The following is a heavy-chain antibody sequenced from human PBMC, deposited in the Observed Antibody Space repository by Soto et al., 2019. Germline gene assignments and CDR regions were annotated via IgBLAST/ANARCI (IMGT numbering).Heavy chain of an antibody. CDR3: ARDPSSSWPLYNWFDP. Sequence: QVQLVQSGAEVKKPGASVKVSCKASGYTFTSYAMHWVRQATGQRLEWMGWINAGNGNTKYSQKFQGRVTITRDTSASTAYMELSSLRTEDTAVYYCARDPSSSWPLYNWFDPWGQGTLVTVSS. CDR2: INAGNGNT. D-gene: IGHD6-13*01. J-gene: IGHJ5*02. V-gene: IGHV1-3*01. CDR1: GYTFTSYA.